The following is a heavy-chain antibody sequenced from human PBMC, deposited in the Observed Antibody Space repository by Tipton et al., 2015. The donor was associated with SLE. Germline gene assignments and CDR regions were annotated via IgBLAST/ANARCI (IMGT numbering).Heavy chain of an antibody. V-gene: IGHV4-31*03. CDR1: GVSISSFSYY. J-gene: IGHJ2*01. CDR3: ARDNDSSGYTLWYFDL. CDR2: IYYSGST. D-gene: IGHD3-22*01. Sequence: TLSLTCSVSGVSISSFSYYWSWIRQHPGKGLEWIGYIYYSGSTYYNPSLKSRVTISVDTSKNQFSLKLSSVTAADTAVYYCARDNDSSGYTLWYFDLWGRGTLVTVSS.